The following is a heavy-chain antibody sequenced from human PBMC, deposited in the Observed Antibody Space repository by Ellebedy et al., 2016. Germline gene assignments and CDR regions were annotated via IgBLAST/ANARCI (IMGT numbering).Heavy chain of an antibody. CDR2: IYPGDSDT. Sequence: GESLKISXKGSGYSFTSYWIGWVRQMPGKGLEWMGIIYPGDSDTRYNPSFQGQVTISADKSISTAYLQWSSLKASDTAMYYCARGGAYSSWFSLFDYWGQGTLVTVSS. J-gene: IGHJ4*02. CDR1: GYSFTSYW. V-gene: IGHV5-51*01. D-gene: IGHD6-13*01. CDR3: ARGGAYSSWFSLFDY.